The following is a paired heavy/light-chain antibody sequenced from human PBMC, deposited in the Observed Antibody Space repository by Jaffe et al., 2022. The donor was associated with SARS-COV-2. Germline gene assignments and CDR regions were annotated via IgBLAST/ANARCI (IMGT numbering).Light chain of an antibody. CDR1: QSVSSRY. Sequence: EIVLTQSPDTLSLSPGERATLSCRASQSVSSRYLAWYQQKPGQAPRLLIYGASSRAPGIADRFSGSGSGTDFTLTISRLEPEDFAVYYCQDFGSSRTFGQGTKVEIK. J-gene: IGKJ1*01. V-gene: IGKV3-20*01. CDR3: QDFGSSRT. CDR2: GAS.
Heavy chain of an antibody. V-gene: IGHV3-23*01. CDR2: ITDDGDST. CDR1: GFTFRNYA. CDR3: VKGSSTSRPYYFDY. J-gene: IGHJ4*02. D-gene: IGHD6-6*01. Sequence: EVHLLESGGGLVQPGGSLRLSCAASGFTFRNYAMTWVRQAPGMGLEWVSAITDDGDSTWYADSVTGRFTISRSNSKNTLYLQMDRLRVEDTAVYYCVKGSSTSRPYYFDYWGQGTLVTVSS.